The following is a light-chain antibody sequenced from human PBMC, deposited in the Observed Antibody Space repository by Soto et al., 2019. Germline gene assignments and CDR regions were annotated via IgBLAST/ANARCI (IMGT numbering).Light chain of an antibody. J-gene: IGLJ1*01. CDR3: LLYMGSGIYV. CDR2: STN. CDR1: SGQVSTSSY. Sequence: QPLETQQPSLSVSPGGTVTLTCGLNSGQVSTSSYPIWYHQTPGQTPRTLIYSTNKRSSGVPDRFSGSILGNKAALTITGAQADDESDYYRLLYMGSGIYVFGTGTKVTVL. V-gene: IGLV8-61*01.